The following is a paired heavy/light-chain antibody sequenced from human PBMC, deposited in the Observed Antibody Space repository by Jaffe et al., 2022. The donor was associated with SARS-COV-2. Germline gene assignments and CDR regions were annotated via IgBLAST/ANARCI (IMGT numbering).Heavy chain of an antibody. Sequence: EVQLVESGGGLVQPGGSLRLSCSASGFTFNNYGMHWVRQAPGKGLEYVSAISSNGGSTYYSDSVKGRFTISRDNSKNTLYLQMSSLRAEDTAVYFCVKRWDSDGTQDYWGQGTLVTVSS. CDR3: VKRWDSDGTQDY. J-gene: IGHJ4*02. D-gene: IGHD1-26*01. CDR1: GFTFNNYG. CDR2: ISSNGGST. V-gene: IGHV3-64D*09.
Light chain of an antibody. CDR2: DAS. Sequence: EIVLTQSPVTLSLSPGERATLSCRASQSVSSYLAWYQQKPGQAPRLLIYDASNRATGIPARFSGSGSGTDFTLTISSLEPEDFAVYYCRQRSTWPYTFGQGTKLEIK. V-gene: IGKV3-11*01. CDR3: RQRSTWPYT. CDR1: QSVSSY. J-gene: IGKJ2*01.